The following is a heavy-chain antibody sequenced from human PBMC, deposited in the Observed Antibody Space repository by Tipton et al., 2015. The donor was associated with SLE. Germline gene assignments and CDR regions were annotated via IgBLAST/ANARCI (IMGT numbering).Heavy chain of an antibody. J-gene: IGHJ5*02. CDR2: IYHSWST. V-gene: IGHV4-38-2*02. CDR1: GYSISSGYY. CDR3: AREAIAAQGWFDP. Sequence: TLSLTCAVSGYSISSGYYWGWIRQPPGKGLECIGSIYHSWSTYYKQSLRSRVTIPVDTSKNQLSLKLSSVTAADTAVYYCAREAIAAQGWFDPWGQGTLVTVSS. D-gene: IGHD6-6*01.